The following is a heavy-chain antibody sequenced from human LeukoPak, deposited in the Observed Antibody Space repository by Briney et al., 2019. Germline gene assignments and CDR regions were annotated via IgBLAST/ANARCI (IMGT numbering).Heavy chain of an antibody. J-gene: IGHJ4*02. CDR1: GGSISSSNY. D-gene: IGHD6-19*01. CDR3: ARRKAVANRYYFDH. CDR2: IYYSGST. Sequence: PSETLSLTCTVSGGSISSSNYWGWIRQPPGKGLEWIGSIYYSGSTFYNPSLKSRVTISVDTSKNQFSLKLSSVTAADTAVYYCARRKAVANRYYFDHWGQGTLVTVSS. V-gene: IGHV4-39*01.